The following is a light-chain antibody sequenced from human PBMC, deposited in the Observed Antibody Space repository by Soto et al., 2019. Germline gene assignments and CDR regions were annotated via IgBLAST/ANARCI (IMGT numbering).Light chain of an antibody. V-gene: IGLV2-23*02. CDR2: EVS. Sequence: QSALTQPASVSGSPGQSITISCTGTSSDVGSYDLVSWYQQHPDKAPKLMIYEVSKRPSGVSNRFSGSKSGNTASLTISGLQAEDESDYYCSSYAGGSTYVVFGGGTNFTVL. J-gene: IGLJ2*01. CDR3: SSYAGGSTYVV. CDR1: SSDVGSYDL.